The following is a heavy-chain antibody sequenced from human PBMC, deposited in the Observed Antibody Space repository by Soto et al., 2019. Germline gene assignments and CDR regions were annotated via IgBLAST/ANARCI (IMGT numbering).Heavy chain of an antibody. CDR3: NRGQGAPIGDYYDHGMDV. V-gene: IGHV3-73*02. CDR2: IRSRANNYAT. CDR1: GFNFSGSA. J-gene: IGHJ6*02. Sequence: EVQLVESGGGLVQPGGSLKLSCAASGFNFSGSAIHWVRQASGKGLEWVGRIRSRANNYATSSAASEKGRFKFSRDDSKNTAYLQMNTLKTEDTAVYYCNRGQGAPIGDYYDHGMDVWGQGTTVTVSS. D-gene: IGHD2-2*02.